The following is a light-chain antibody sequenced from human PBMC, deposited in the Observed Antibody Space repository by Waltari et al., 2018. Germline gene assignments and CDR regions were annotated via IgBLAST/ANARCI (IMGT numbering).Light chain of an antibody. CDR3: QSFDNMLSGGVV. CDR1: PPNIAAGPA. J-gene: IGLJ2*01. CDR2: GNN. V-gene: IGLV1-40*01. Sequence: QSVLTQPPSVSGTPGKRVTIPCSGRPPNIAAGPAVHWYQPLPGTAPKLLIYGNNNRPSGGPDRFSGSKSGTSASLAITGLQADDEADYFCQSFDNMLSGGVVFGGGTKLAVL.